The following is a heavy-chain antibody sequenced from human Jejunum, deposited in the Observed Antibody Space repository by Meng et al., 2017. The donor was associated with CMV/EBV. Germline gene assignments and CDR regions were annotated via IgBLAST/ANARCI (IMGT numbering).Heavy chain of an antibody. D-gene: IGHD2-8*01. V-gene: IGHV3-53*01. Sequence: LRLSCAVCGFSDRSEYMIWVRQAPGKGLEWVSVIRGGDDTYYADSVKGRFTVYRDTSKNTLHLQMNSLRADDTAVYRCTRDAGANAVWGQGTLVTVSS. CDR2: IRGGDDT. CDR3: TRDAGANAV. J-gene: IGHJ4*02. CDR1: GFSDRSEY.